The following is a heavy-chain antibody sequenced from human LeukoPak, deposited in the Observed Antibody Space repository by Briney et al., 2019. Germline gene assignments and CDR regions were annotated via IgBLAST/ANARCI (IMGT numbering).Heavy chain of an antibody. Sequence: SETLSLTCTVSGGSISSNNYYWGWIRQPPGKGLEWIANIYYTGSTAYNPSLTSRVTISVDTSKNQFSLKLTSVTAADTAVYYCTRGAGWLNDYWGQGILVTVSS. CDR1: GGSISSNNYY. V-gene: IGHV4-39*07. D-gene: IGHD5-12*01. CDR2: IYYTGST. J-gene: IGHJ4*02. CDR3: TRGAGWLNDY.